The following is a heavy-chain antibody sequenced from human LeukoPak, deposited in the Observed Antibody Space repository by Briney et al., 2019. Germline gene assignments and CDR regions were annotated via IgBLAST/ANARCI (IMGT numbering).Heavy chain of an antibody. D-gene: IGHD2-2*01. CDR2: IYYSGST. V-gene: IGHV4-59*12. CDR1: GGSISSYY. Sequence: PSETLSLTCTVSGGSISSYYWSWIRQPPGKGLEWIGYIYYSGSTNYNPSLKSRVTISVDTSKNQFSLKLSSVTAADTAVYYCARGGYCSSTSCYSDAFDIWGQGTMVTVSS. CDR3: ARGGYCSSTSCYSDAFDI. J-gene: IGHJ3*02.